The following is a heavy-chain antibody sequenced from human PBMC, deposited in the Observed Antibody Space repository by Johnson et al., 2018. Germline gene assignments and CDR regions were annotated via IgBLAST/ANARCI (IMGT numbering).Heavy chain of an antibody. CDR1: GGTFTSYA. CDR2: IIPIFGTT. D-gene: IGHD3-22*01. V-gene: IGHV1-69*01. CDR3: ARDTYYYDSSGYYIGCDAFDI. Sequence: QVQLQESGAEVKKPGSSVKVSCKASGGTFTSYAFSWVRQAPGQGLEWVGGIIPIFGTTNYAQKFQGRVTITADESTSTAYMGLSSLRSEDTAVYYCARDTYYYDSSGYYIGCDAFDIWGQGTMVTVSS. J-gene: IGHJ3*02.